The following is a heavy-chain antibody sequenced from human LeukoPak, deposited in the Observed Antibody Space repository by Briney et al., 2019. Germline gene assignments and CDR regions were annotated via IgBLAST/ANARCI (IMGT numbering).Heavy chain of an antibody. CDR1: DGSISSYY. J-gene: IGHJ4*02. V-gene: IGHV4-4*07. D-gene: IGHD1-14*01. CDR2: IFSTGST. Sequence: SETLSLTGTVSDGSISSYYWSWIRQPAGKGLEWIGRIFSTGSTNYNPSLKSRVTMSVDTSKNQFSLKLSSVTAADTAVYYCARVSTGGRYDYWGQGTLVTVSS. CDR3: ARVSTGGRYDY.